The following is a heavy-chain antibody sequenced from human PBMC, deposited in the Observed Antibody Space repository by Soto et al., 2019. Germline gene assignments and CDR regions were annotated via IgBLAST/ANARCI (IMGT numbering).Heavy chain of an antibody. CDR3: ARDQQWLVRFYSDF. J-gene: IGHJ4*02. Sequence: QVQLVESGGGVVQPGNSLRLSCEASGFTFSSYGMHWVRQAPGKGLEWVAVIWYDGSNKYYADSVKGRFTISRDNSKNTLYLQMNSLRGEDTAVYYCARDQQWLVRFYSDFWGQGTLVTVSS. D-gene: IGHD6-19*01. CDR1: GFTFSSYG. V-gene: IGHV3-33*01. CDR2: IWYDGSNK.